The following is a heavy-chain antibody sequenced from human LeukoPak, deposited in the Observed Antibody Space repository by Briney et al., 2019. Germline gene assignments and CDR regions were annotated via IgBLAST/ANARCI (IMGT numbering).Heavy chain of an antibody. J-gene: IGHJ1*01. D-gene: IGHD5-18*01. CDR2: IYSGGST. CDR3: AAVDTAMVTYFQH. V-gene: IGHV3-53*04. Sequence: GGSLRLSCAASGFTFSSYWMHWVRQAPGKGLVWVSVIYSGGSTYYADSVKGRFTISRHNSKNTLYLQMNSLRAEDTAVYYCAAVDTAMVTYFQHWGQGTLVTVSS. CDR1: GFTFSSYW.